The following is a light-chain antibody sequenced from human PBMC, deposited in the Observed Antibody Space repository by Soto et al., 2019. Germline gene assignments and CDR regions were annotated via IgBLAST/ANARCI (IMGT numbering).Light chain of an antibody. V-gene: IGLV2-8*01. J-gene: IGLJ1*01. CDR3: TSYAGGTNI. CDR1: SSDVGAYNY. Sequence: QSALTQPPSASGSPGQSVTISCTGTSSDVGAYNYVSWYQQHPGKVPKLMVYEVNKRPSGVPDRFSGSKSGNTASLTVSGLQAEDEADYYCTSYAGGTNIFGTGTKLTVL. CDR2: EVN.